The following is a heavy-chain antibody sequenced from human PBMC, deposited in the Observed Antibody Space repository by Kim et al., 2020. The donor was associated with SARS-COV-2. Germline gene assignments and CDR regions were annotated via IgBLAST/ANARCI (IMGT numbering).Heavy chain of an antibody. CDR2: ISWNSGNI. D-gene: IGHD3-22*01. Sequence: GGSLRLSCAASGFSFDDYAMHWVRQTPGKGLEWVSGISWNSGNIGYVDSVKGRFTISRDNAKNSLYLQMNSLRAEDTALYYCAKDISAYHYDSDGLLLAAFDVWGQGTKVTVSS. CDR3: AKDISAYHYDSDGLLLAAFDV. CDR1: GFSFDDYA. J-gene: IGHJ3*01. V-gene: IGHV3-9*01.